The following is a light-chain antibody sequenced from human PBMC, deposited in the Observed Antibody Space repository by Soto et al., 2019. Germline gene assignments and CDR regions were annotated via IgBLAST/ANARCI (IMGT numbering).Light chain of an antibody. CDR1: QSISSW. J-gene: IGKJ1*01. CDR2: DAS. V-gene: IGKV1-5*01. CDR3: QQYKT. Sequence: IQITPSPSTLSSSVGERFTITCRASQSISSWLAWYQQKPGKAPKLLIYDASSLESGVPSRFSGSGSGTEFTLTISSLQPDDFATYYCQQYKTFGQGTKVDLK.